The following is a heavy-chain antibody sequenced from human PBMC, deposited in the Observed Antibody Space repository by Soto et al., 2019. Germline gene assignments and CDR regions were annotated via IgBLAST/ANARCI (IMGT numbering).Heavy chain of an antibody. CDR2: IYYSGST. D-gene: IGHD6-13*01. J-gene: IGHJ5*02. V-gene: IGHV4-31*03. CDR1: GGTISSGGYY. Sequence: SETLSLTCTVSGGTISSGGYYWIWIRQHPGKGLEWIGYIYYSGSTYYNPSLKSRVTISVDTSKNQFSLKLSSVTAADTAVYYCARDKQQPKRNNWFDPWGQGTLVTVSS. CDR3: ARDKQQPKRNNWFDP.